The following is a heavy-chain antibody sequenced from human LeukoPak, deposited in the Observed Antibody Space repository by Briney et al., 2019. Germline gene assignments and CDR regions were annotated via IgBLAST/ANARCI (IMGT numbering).Heavy chain of an antibody. V-gene: IGHV4-34*01. CDR2: INHSGIT. CDR3: ARDGGSNNYWFDP. J-gene: IGHJ5*02. CDR1: DGSFSSYY. Sequence: SETLSLTCAAYDGSFSSYYWTWIRQPPGKGLEWIGEINHSGITNYRPSLKSRVTISLDTSKNQFSLKLTSVTTADTAVYYCARDGGSNNYWFDPWGQGTLVTVSS. D-gene: IGHD4-23*01.